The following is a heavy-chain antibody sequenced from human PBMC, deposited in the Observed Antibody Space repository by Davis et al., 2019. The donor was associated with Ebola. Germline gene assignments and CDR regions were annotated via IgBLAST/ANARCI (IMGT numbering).Heavy chain of an antibody. Sequence: GSLRLSCTVSGGSISSYYWSWIRQPPGKGLEWIGYIYYSGSTNYNPSLKSRVTISETSKNQFSLKLSSVTAADTAVYYCARLVLLWFGEEIMDVWGQGTTVTVSS. V-gene: IGHV4-59*08. CDR1: GGSISSYY. CDR2: IYYSGST. CDR3: ARLVLLWFGEEIMDV. D-gene: IGHD3-10*01. J-gene: IGHJ6*02.